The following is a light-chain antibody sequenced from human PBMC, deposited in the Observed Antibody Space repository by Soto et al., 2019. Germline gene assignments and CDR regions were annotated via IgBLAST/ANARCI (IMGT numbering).Light chain of an antibody. V-gene: IGKV3-11*01. J-gene: IGKJ5*01. Sequence: DIVLTQSPGTLSLSPGERATLSCRASQSVSSYLAWFQQKPGQAPRLLIYDASNRATGLPARFSGSGSGTDFTLTISSLETEDFAVYYCQQRSDGITFGQGTRLEI. CDR1: QSVSSY. CDR2: DAS. CDR3: QQRSDGIT.